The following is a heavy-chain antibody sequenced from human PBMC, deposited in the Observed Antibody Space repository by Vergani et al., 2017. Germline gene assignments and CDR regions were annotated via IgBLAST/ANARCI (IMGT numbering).Heavy chain of an antibody. D-gene: IGHD4-23*01. CDR3: AKAGTVVSYYFDY. CDR2: ISGSGGST. Sequence: EVQLLESGGGLVQPGGSLRLSCAASGFTFSSYAMSWVRQAPGKGLEWVSAISGSGGSTYYADSMKGRFTISRDNSKNTLYLQMNSLRAEDTAVYYCAKAGTVVSYYFDYWGQGTLVTVSS. CDR1: GFTFSSYA. J-gene: IGHJ4*02. V-gene: IGHV3-23*01.